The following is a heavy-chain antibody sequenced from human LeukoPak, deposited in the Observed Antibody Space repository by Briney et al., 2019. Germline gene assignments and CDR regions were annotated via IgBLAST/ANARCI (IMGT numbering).Heavy chain of an antibody. V-gene: IGHV4-4*02. CDR2: INHSGST. CDR1: GGSISSSNW. J-gene: IGHJ4*02. D-gene: IGHD3-3*01. Sequence: SETLSLTCAVSGGSISSSNWWGWVRQPPGKGLEWIGEINHSGSTNYNPSLKSRVTISVDTSKNQFSLKLSSVTAADTAVYYCARHSTFFGVVIIKGRVRGPFDYWGQGTLVTVSS. CDR3: ARHSTFFGVVIIKGRVRGPFDY.